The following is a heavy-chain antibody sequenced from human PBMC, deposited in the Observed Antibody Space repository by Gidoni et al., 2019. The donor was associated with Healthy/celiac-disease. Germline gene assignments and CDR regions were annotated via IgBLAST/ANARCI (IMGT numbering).Heavy chain of an antibody. J-gene: IGHJ6*02. V-gene: IGHV1-69*01. CDR3: ARDGAYSNYHYYGMXV. Sequence: QGLEWMGGIIPIFGTANYAQKFQGRVTITADESTSTAYMELSSLRSEDTAVYYCARDGAYSNYHYYGMXVWGQGTTVTVSS. CDR2: IIPIFGTA. D-gene: IGHD4-4*01.